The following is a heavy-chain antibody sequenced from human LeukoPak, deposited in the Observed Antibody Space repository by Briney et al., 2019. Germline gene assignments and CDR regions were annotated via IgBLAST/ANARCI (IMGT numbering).Heavy chain of an antibody. J-gene: IGHJ4*02. V-gene: IGHV3-30*18. D-gene: IGHD1-26*01. CDR2: ISYDGGNK. Sequence: GGSLRLSCAASGFTFSSYGMHWVRQAPGKGLEWVAVISYDGGNKYYADSVKGRFTISRDNSKNTLDLQMNSLRAEDTAVYYCAKSVGASLDYWGQGTLVTVSS. CDR3: AKSVGASLDY. CDR1: GFTFSSYG.